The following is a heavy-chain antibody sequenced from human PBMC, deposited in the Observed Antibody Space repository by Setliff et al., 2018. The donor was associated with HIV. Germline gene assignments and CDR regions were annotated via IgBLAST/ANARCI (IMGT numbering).Heavy chain of an antibody. V-gene: IGHV4-59*01. CDR2: IDYRGST. D-gene: IGHD6-19*01. J-gene: IGHJ4*02. CDR3: ARQGAVTGHAFDS. CDR1: GGPLSSYY. Sequence: PSETLSLTCTVSGGPLSSYYWNWIRQPPGKGLEWIGDIDYRGSTNYNPSLQSRVTISVDTSKNQVSLKLKSVTTADTAVYYCARQGAVTGHAFDSWGPGALVTVSS.